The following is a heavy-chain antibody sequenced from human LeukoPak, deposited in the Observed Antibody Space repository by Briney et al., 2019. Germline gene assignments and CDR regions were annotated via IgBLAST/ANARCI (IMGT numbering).Heavy chain of an antibody. Sequence: GGSLRLSCAASGFTFSSYAMSWVRQAPGKGLEWVSAISGSGGSTYYADSVKGRFTISRDNAKNSLYLQMNSLRAEDTAVYYCAELGITMIGGVWGKGTTVTISS. CDR2: ISGSGGST. J-gene: IGHJ6*04. CDR3: AELGITMIGGV. D-gene: IGHD3-10*02. V-gene: IGHV3-23*01. CDR1: GFTFSSYA.